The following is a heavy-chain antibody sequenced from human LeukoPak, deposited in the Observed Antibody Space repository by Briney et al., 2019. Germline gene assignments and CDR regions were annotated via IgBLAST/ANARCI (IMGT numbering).Heavy chain of an antibody. CDR1: GGSFSGYY. D-gene: IGHD3-10*01. Sequence: SETLSLTCAVYGGSFSGYYWSWIRQPPGKGLEWIGEINHSGSTNYNPSLKSRVTISVDTSKNQFSLKLSSVTAADTAVYYCARGGPSYYYGSGSYFRRSTNYYMDVWGKGTTVTVSS. CDR2: INHSGST. V-gene: IGHV4-34*01. CDR3: ARGGPSYYYGSGSYFRRSTNYYMDV. J-gene: IGHJ6*03.